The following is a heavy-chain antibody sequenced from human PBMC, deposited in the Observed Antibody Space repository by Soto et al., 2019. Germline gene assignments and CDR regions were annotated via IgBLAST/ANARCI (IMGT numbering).Heavy chain of an antibody. CDR3: ARPQYDFWSGPRPSYYYSGMDV. Sequence: SVKVSCKASGGTLSSYAISWVRQAPGQGLEWMGGIIPIFGTANYAQKFQGRVTITADKATSTAYMELSSLRSEDTAVYYCARPQYDFWSGPRPSYYYSGMDVWGQGTTVTVSS. D-gene: IGHD3-3*01. CDR2: IIPIFGTA. J-gene: IGHJ6*02. V-gene: IGHV1-69*06. CDR1: GGTLSSYA.